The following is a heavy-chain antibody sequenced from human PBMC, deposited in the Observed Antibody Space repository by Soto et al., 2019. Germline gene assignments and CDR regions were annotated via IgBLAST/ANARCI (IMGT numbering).Heavy chain of an antibody. J-gene: IGHJ3*02. V-gene: IGHV3-30-3*01. CDR2: ISYDGSNK. CDR3: ARGPLEAFDI. Sequence: QVQLVESGGGVVQPGRSLRLSCAASGFTFSSYAMHWVRQAPGKGLEWVADISYDGSNKYYADSVKGRFTISRDNSKNTLYLQMNSLRAEDTAVYYCARGPLEAFDIWGQGTMVTVSS. CDR1: GFTFSSYA.